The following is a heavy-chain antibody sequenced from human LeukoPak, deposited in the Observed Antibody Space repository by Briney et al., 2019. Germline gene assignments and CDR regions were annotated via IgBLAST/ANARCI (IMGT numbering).Heavy chain of an antibody. D-gene: IGHD1-26*01. CDR2: IGTAGDT. CDR1: GFTFSSYD. CDR3: ARGGALSGSYSGFDY. Sequence: GGSLRLSCAASGFTFSSYDMHWVRQATGKGLEWVSAIGTAGDTYYLGSVKGRFTISRENAKNSLYLQMNSLRAGDTAVYYCARGGALSGSYSGFDYWGQGTLVTVSS. J-gene: IGHJ4*02. V-gene: IGHV3-13*01.